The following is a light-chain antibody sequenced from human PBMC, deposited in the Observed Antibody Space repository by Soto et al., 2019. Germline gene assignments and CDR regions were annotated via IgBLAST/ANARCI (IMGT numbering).Light chain of an antibody. Sequence: DIQLTQSPSFLSASVGDRVTITCRASQDISDYLAWYQQKPGKAPKLLIYTASILQSGVPSRFNGSASGTQFTLTISSLQPEDFATYYCQQFNVYPLTFGGGTQVEIK. J-gene: IGKJ4*01. CDR1: QDISDY. V-gene: IGKV1-9*01. CDR3: QQFNVYPLT. CDR2: TAS.